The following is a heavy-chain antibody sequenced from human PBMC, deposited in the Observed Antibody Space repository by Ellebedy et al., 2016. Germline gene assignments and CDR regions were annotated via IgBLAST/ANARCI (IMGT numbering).Heavy chain of an antibody. CDR3: ARVKVVRGVISFDY. CDR1: GGSISGGGYA. Sequence: SETLSLXXTVSGGSISGGGYALTWIQQPPGKGLEWIGYIYHSGRAYYNPSLKSRVTISIDGSKNQVSLNVTSVTAADTAVYFCARVKVVRGVISFDYWGQGSLVTVSS. D-gene: IGHD3-10*01. CDR2: IYHSGRA. V-gene: IGHV4-30-2*01. J-gene: IGHJ4*02.